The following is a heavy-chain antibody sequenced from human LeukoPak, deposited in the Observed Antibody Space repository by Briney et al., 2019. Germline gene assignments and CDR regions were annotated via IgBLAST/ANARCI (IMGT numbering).Heavy chain of an antibody. CDR2: ISYDGTNK. J-gene: IGHJ6*03. CDR1: GFTFSNYV. CDR3: VRSPTYYNMDV. Sequence: PGESLTLSCVASGFTFSNYVIHWVRQAPGKGLEWLAVISYDGTNKYYADFVKGRFTISRDHSQSTVDLQMNTLGGADTAVYYCVRSPTYYNMDVWGKGTTVTVSS. V-gene: IGHV3-30*03.